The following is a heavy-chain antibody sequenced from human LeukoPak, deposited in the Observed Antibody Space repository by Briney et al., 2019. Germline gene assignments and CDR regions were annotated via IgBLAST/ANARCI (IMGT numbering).Heavy chain of an antibody. D-gene: IGHD3-10*01. CDR1: GGSISSSTYY. V-gene: IGHV4-39*01. Sequence: SETLSLTCTVSGGSISSSTYYWGWIRQPPGKGLEWIGTINYSGSTFYNPSLKSRVTISVDTSKNQFSLMLNSVTAADTALYFCARARLSIVRGITNFDYWGQGTVVTVSS. CDR3: ARARLSIVRGITNFDY. J-gene: IGHJ4*02. CDR2: INYSGST.